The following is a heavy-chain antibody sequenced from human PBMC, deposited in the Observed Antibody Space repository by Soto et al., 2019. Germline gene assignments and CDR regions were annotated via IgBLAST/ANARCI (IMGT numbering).Heavy chain of an antibody. D-gene: IGHD3-3*01. CDR1: GFTFSSYA. CDR3: AKFGDFWSGYYTGIGMDV. V-gene: IGHV3-23*01. J-gene: IGHJ6*02. Sequence: GGSLRLSCAASGFTFSSYAMSWVRQAPGKGLEWVSAISGSGGSTYYADSVKGRFTISRDNSKNTLYLQMNSLRAEDTAVYYCAKFGDFWSGYYTGIGMDVWGQGTTVTGSS. CDR2: ISGSGGST.